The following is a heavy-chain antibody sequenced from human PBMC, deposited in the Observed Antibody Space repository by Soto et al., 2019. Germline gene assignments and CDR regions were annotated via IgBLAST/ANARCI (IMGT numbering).Heavy chain of an antibody. V-gene: IGHV4-34*01. CDR2: INHSGST. Sequence: SETLSLTCAVYGGSFSGYYWSWIRQPPGKGLEWIGEINHSGSTNYNPSLKSRVTISVDTSKNQFSLKLSSVTAADTAVYYCARVLVRGVITYYYYYGMDVWGQGTTVIVSS. CDR3: ARVLVRGVITYYYYYGMDV. D-gene: IGHD3-10*01. CDR1: GGSFSGYY. J-gene: IGHJ6*02.